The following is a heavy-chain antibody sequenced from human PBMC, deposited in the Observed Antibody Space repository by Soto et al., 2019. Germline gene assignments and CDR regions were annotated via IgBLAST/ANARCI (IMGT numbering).Heavy chain of an antibody. V-gene: IGHV1-18*01. D-gene: IGHD6-13*01. CDR1: GYTFTSYG. Sequence: ASVKVSCKASGYTFTSYGISWVRQAPGQGLEWMGWISAYNGNTNYAQKLQGRVTMTTDTSTSTAYMELRSLRSDDTAVYYCARTKRSSWYFSRYYYYGMDVWGQGTTVTVSS. J-gene: IGHJ6*02. CDR3: ARTKRSSWYFSRYYYYGMDV. CDR2: ISAYNGNT.